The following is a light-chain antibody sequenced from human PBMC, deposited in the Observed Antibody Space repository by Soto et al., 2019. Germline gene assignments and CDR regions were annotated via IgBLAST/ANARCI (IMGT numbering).Light chain of an antibody. CDR1: QTVYTW. V-gene: IGKV1-5*03. CDR3: QQRTSWPPGT. CDR2: EAS. Sequence: DIQMTQSPSTLSASIGDRVTITCRASQTVYTWLAWYQQKPGTAPKLLIYEASTLHSGVPSRFTGSGSGTEFTLVISRLQPDDFATYYCQQRTSWPPGTFGPGTKVDIK. J-gene: IGKJ3*01.